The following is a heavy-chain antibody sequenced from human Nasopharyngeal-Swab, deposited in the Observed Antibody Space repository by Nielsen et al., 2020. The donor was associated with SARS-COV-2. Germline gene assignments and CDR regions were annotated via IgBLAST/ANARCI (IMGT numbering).Heavy chain of an antibody. CDR3: ARVALGSYLRGRGMDV. D-gene: IGHD3-16*02. CDR1: NCSINSYY. V-gene: IGHV4-59*13. CDR2: IYFSGSP. Sequence: SETLSLTCPVSNCSINSYYWSWIRQPPGKGLEWIGYIYFSGSPSYNPSLKSRVTMSVDTSKNQFSLNLTSVTAADTAVYYCARVALGSYLRGRGMDVWGQGTTVTVSS. J-gene: IGHJ6*02.